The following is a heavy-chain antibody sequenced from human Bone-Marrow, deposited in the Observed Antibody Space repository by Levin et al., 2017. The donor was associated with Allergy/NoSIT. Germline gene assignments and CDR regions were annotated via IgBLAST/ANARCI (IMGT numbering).Heavy chain of an antibody. CDR3: ARDRGGRSPSPREYYCANYGLDV. Sequence: GGSLRLSCAASGFTFSSYGMDWVRQAPGKGLEWVAVIWYDGSVQYYADSVKGRFSISRDNSKNTVYLQMNSLRAEDTAVYYCARDRGGRSPSPREYYCANYGLDVWGQGTTVAVSS. D-gene: IGHD2/OR15-2a*01. V-gene: IGHV3-33*01. J-gene: IGHJ6*02. CDR1: GFTFSSYG. CDR2: IWYDGSVQ.